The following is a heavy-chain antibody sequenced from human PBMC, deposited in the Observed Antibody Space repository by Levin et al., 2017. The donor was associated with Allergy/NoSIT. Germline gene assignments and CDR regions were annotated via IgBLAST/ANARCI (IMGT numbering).Heavy chain of an antibody. CDR1: GFTFSIYG. CDR3: AKDLTETGYCSGGSCYRLDY. V-gene: IGHV3-30*18. Sequence: GGSLRLSCAASGFTFSIYGMHWVRQAPGKGLEWVSVISYDGSNEYYADSVKGRFTISRDNSKNTLYLQMNSLRAEDTAVYYCAKDLTETGYCSGGSCYRLDYWGQGTLVTVSS. D-gene: IGHD2-15*01. J-gene: IGHJ4*02. CDR2: ISYDGSNE.